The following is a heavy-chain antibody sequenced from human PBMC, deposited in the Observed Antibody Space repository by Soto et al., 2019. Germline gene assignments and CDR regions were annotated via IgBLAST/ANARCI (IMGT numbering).Heavy chain of an antibody. Sequence: KASETLSLTCTVSGGSISSYYWSWIRQPPGKGLEWIGYIYYSGSTNYNPSLKSRVTISVDTSKNQFSLKLSSVTAADTAVYYCAREGIGEFQYYFDYWGQGTLVTVSS. CDR3: AREGIGEFQYYFDY. D-gene: IGHD3-10*01. V-gene: IGHV4-59*01. CDR2: IYYSGST. CDR1: GGSISSYY. J-gene: IGHJ4*02.